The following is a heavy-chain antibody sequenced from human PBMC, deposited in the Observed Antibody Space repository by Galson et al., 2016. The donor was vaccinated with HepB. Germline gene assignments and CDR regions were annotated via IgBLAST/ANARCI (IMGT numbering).Heavy chain of an antibody. J-gene: IGHJ4*02. CDR1: GFPFSKYW. CDR2: INTDGSST. V-gene: IGHV3-74*01. Sequence: SLRLSCAASGFPFSKYWMHWVRQAPGKGLVWVSRINTDGSSTTYADSVKGRFTISRDNAKNTLYLQMNSPRAEDTALYYCTRVHREGIAAAGFQIWGRGTLVTVSS. CDR3: TRVHREGIAAAGFQI. D-gene: IGHD6-13*01.